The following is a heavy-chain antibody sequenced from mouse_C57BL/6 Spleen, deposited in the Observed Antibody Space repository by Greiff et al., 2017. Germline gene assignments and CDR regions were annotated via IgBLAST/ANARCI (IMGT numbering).Heavy chain of an antibody. D-gene: IGHD2-5*01. V-gene: IGHV3-6*01. Sequence: EVQLVESGPGLVKPSQSLSLTCSVTGYSITSGYYWNWIRQFPGNKLEWMGYISYDGSNNYNPSLKNRISITRDTSKNQFFLKLNSVTTEDTATYYCARGDYSNYSFAYWGQGTLVTVSA. CDR3: ARGDYSNYSFAY. J-gene: IGHJ3*01. CDR1: GYSITSGYY. CDR2: ISYDGSN.